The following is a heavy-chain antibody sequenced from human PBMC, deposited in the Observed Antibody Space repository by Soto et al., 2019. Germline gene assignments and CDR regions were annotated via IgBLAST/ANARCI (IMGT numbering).Heavy chain of an antibody. CDR1: GFTFSSYA. CDR3: ANTRGWLASNPGRDY. CDR2: ISGSGGST. J-gene: IGHJ4*02. Sequence: PGGSLRLSCAASGFTFSSYAMSWVRQAPGKGLEWVSAISGSGGSTYYADSVKGRFTISRDNSKNTLYLQMNSLRAEDTAVYYCANTRGWLASNPGRDYWGQGTLVTVSS. V-gene: IGHV3-23*01. D-gene: IGHD6-19*01.